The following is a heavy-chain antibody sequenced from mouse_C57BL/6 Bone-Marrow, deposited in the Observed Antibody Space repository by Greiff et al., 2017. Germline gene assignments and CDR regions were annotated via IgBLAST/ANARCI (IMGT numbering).Heavy chain of an antibody. Sequence: QVQLQQPGAELVKPGASVKMSCKASGYTFTSYWITWVKQRPGQGLEWIGDIYPTSGRTNYNEKFKSKAILTVDTSSNTAYMQLSSLTSEDSAVFYCASWGPRGRGFDYWGQGTTLTVSS. CDR1: GYTFTSYW. CDR2: IYPTSGRT. D-gene: IGHD3-3*01. J-gene: IGHJ2*01. CDR3: ASWGPRGRGFDY. V-gene: IGHV1-55*01.